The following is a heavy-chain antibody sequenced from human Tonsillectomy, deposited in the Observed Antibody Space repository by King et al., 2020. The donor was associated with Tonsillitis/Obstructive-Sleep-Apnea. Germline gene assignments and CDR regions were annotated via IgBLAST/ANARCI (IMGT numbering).Heavy chain of an antibody. CDR1: GFTFSDYS. CDR3: ARVLAWFDP. Sequence: LVESGGGLVQPGGSLRLSCAASGFTFSDYSMHWVRQAPGKGLEWVSYISSTTNVRYYADSVKGRFTISRDNAKNSLSLQMNSLRDEDTAVYYCARVLAWFDPWGQGTLVTVSS. J-gene: IGHJ5*02. V-gene: IGHV3-48*02. CDR2: ISSTTNVR.